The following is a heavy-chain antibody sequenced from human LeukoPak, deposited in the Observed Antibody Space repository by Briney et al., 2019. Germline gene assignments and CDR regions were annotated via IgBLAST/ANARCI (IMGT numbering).Heavy chain of an antibody. CDR2: IWYDGSNK. D-gene: IGHD6-19*01. Sequence: GGSLRLSCAPSGFTFSSYGMHWVRQAPGKGLEWVAVIWYDGSNKYYADSVKGRFTISRDNSKSTLYLQMNSLRAEDTAVYYCARGPTSGWYYFDYWGQGTLVTVSS. V-gene: IGHV3-33*08. CDR3: ARGPTSGWYYFDY. CDR1: GFTFSSYG. J-gene: IGHJ4*02.